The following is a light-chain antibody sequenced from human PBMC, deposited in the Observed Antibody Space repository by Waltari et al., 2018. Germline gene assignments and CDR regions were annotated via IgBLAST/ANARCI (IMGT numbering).Light chain of an antibody. CDR3: QQTSRTPIT. V-gene: IGKV1-39*01. CDR1: QSVSNS. CDR2: GAS. Sequence: DIEMTQSRSSLSASVGDRVTITCRASQSVSNSLNWYQQKPGKAPKLLIFGASNLHIGVAAKFSGSGSGTDFTLTISSLQPEDSATYYCQQTSRTPITFGQGTRVEIK. J-gene: IGKJ5*01.